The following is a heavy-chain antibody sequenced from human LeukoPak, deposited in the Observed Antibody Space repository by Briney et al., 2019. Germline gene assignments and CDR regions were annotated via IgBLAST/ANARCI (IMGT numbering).Heavy chain of an antibody. CDR2: INHSGST. V-gene: IGHV4-34*01. CDR3: ARGRLPSYYYYYYGMDV. Sequence: SETLSLTCAVYGGSFSGYYWSWIRRPPGKGLEWIGEINHSGSTNYNPSLKSRVTISVDTSKNQFSLKLSSVTAADTAVYYCARGRLPSYYYYYYGMDVWGQGTTVTVSS. D-gene: IGHD2-15*01. CDR1: GGSFSGYY. J-gene: IGHJ6*02.